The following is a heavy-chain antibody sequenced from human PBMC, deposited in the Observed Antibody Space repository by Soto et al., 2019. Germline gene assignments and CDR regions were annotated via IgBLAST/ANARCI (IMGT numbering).Heavy chain of an antibody. CDR1: GGSLSPYY. CDR3: ARDRDTLVVAPDKRRHLFYDGLDA. V-gene: IGHV4-59*01. CDR2: VHFSWRA. J-gene: IGHJ6*02. D-gene: IGHD2-2*01. Sequence: SETLSLTCSVSGGSLSPYYWSWIRRSPGKGLEWIGSVHFSWRAYYNPSLKSRVTMSADTSTNQFSLKGYSVTAADSPDYLFARDRDTLVVAPDKRRHLFYDGLDACGHGTTVTVSS.